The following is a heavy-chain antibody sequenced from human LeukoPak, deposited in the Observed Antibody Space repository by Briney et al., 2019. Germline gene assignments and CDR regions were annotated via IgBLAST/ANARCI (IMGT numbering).Heavy chain of an antibody. CDR1: GGTFSSYA. CDR2: IIPIFGTA. Sequence: GASVKVSCKASGGTFSSYAISWVRQAPGQGLEWMGGIIPIFGTANYAQKFQGRVTITADKSTSTAYMELSSLRSEDTAVYYCARVTTNYYDSSGLPTPSDPGGQGPLVTVSS. V-gene: IGHV1-69*06. J-gene: IGHJ5*02. CDR3: ARVTTNYYDSSGLPTPSDP. D-gene: IGHD3-22*01.